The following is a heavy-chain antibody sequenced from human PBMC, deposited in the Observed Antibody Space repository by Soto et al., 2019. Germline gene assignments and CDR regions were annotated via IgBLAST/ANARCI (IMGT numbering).Heavy chain of an antibody. CDR3: ARRGSGSSTSWYRGFAFDI. D-gene: IGHD2-2*01. CDR1: GYSFTSYW. CDR2: IYPGDSDT. J-gene: IGHJ3*02. V-gene: IGHV5-51*01. Sequence: PGESLKISCKGSGYSFTSYWIGGVRQMPGKGLEWMGIIYPGDSDTRYSPSFQGQVTTSADKSISTAYLQWSSLKASDTAMYYCARRGSGSSTSWYRGFAFDIWGQGTMVTVSS.